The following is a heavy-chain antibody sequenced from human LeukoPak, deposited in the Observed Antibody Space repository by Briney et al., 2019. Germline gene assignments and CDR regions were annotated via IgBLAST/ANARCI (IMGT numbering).Heavy chain of an antibody. V-gene: IGHV3-30*04. J-gene: IGHJ5*02. CDR2: ISYDGRKE. D-gene: IGHD1-1*01. CDR3: ARETARNAFDP. Sequence: PGRSQRLSCAASGFTFSSYDMNWVRQAPSKGLEWVAVISYDGRKEYYGDSVKGRFTISRDNSKNTLYLQMNTLRGEDTAVYYCARETARNAFDPWGQGTLVTVSS. CDR1: GFTFSSYD.